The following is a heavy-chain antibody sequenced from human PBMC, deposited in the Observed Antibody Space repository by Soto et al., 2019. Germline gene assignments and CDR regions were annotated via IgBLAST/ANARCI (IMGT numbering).Heavy chain of an antibody. V-gene: IGHV1-69*01. J-gene: IGHJ5*02. Sequence: QVQLVQSGAEVKKPGSSVKVSCKASGGTFSSYAISWVRQAPGQGLEWMGGIIPIFGTANYAQKFQGRVTLTADESTSTAYMELSSLRSEDTAVYYCARGVYDFWCGPNCFDPWGQGTMVTVSS. D-gene: IGHD3-3*01. CDR3: ARGVYDFWCGPNCFDP. CDR1: GGTFSSYA. CDR2: IIPIFGTA.